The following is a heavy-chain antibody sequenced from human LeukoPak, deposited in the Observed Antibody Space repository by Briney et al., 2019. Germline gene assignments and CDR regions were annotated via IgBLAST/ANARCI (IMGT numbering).Heavy chain of an antibody. CDR1: GFTFSSYA. D-gene: IGHD4-17*01. J-gene: IGHJ5*02. CDR3: ARGYGDYVDWFDP. CDR2: ISGSGGST. V-gene: IGHV3-23*01. Sequence: GGSLRLSCAASGFTFSSYAMSWVRQAPGKGLEWVSAISGSGGSTYYADSVKGRFTISRDNSKNTLYLQMNSLGAEDTAVYYCARGYGDYVDWFDPWGQGTLVTVSS.